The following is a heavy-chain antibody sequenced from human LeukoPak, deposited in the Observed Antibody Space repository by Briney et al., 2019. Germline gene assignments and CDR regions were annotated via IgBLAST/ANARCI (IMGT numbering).Heavy chain of an antibody. J-gene: IGHJ4*02. Sequence: PGGSLRLSRAASGFTVSSNYMSWVRQAPGKGLEWVSVIYSGGSTYYADSVKGRFTISRDNSKNTLYLQMNSLRAEDTAVYYCAREGAVDDYFDYWGQGTLVTVSS. D-gene: IGHD6-19*01. V-gene: IGHV3-66*01. CDR3: AREGAVDDYFDY. CDR1: GFTVSSNY. CDR2: IYSGGST.